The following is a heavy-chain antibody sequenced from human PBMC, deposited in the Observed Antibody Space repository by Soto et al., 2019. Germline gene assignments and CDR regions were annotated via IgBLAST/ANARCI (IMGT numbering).Heavy chain of an antibody. CDR2: IYPGDSDT. V-gene: IGHV5-51*01. D-gene: IGHD1-26*01. J-gene: IGHJ3*02. CDR1: GYSFTSYW. Sequence: GEYLKISCKGSGYSFTSYWIRWVRHMPGKGLEWMGIIYPGDSDTRYSPSFQGQVTISADKSISTAYLQWSSLKASDTAMYYCARRSGSYSHHAFDIWGQGTMVTVSS. CDR3: ARRSGSYSHHAFDI.